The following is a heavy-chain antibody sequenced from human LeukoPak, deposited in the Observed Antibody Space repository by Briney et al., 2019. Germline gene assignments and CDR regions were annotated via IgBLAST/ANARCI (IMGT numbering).Heavy chain of an antibody. Sequence: GGSLRLSCAASGFTFSSYWMSWVRQAPGKGLEWVANIKQDGSEKYYVDSVKGRFTISKDNAKNSLFLQMNSLRAEDTAVYHCAREQFLGAAAGQGGSFDYWGQGTLVTVSS. CDR2: IKQDGSEK. D-gene: IGHD6-13*01. J-gene: IGHJ4*02. V-gene: IGHV3-7*04. CDR1: GFTFSSYW. CDR3: AREQFLGAAAGQGGSFDY.